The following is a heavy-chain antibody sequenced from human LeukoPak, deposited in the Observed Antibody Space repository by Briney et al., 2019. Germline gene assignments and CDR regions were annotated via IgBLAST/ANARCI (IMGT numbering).Heavy chain of an antibody. D-gene: IGHD2-2*01. Sequence: SETLSLTCTVSGGSISSSSHYWSWIRQPPGKGLEWIASINYSGSTYYNPSLKSRVTISVDTSKNQFSLKLTSVTAADAAVYYCARDRRRELVHAFDLWGRGTMVTVSS. V-gene: IGHV4-39*07. CDR2: INYSGST. J-gene: IGHJ3*01. CDR1: GGSISSSSHY. CDR3: ARDRRRELVHAFDL.